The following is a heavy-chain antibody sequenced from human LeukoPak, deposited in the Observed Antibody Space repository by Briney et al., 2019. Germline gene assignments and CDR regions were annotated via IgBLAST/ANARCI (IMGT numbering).Heavy chain of an antibody. D-gene: IGHD3-10*01. CDR3: ARELWLGEAVGGYVDY. Sequence: PSQTLSLTCTVSGGSISGRGYYCSWIRQHPGKCLEWIGYMYYSGSTYYNPSLKSRVTISVDTSKNQFSLKLSSVTAADTAVYYCARELWLGEAVGGYVDYWGQGTLVTVSS. J-gene: IGHJ4*02. CDR2: MYYSGST. CDR1: GGSISGRGYY. V-gene: IGHV4-31*03.